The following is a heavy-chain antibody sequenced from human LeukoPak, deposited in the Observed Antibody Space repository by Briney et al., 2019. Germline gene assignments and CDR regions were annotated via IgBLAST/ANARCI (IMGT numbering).Heavy chain of an antibody. D-gene: IGHD2-15*01. CDR2: INPSGGST. CDR3: ARTYCSGGSCYQTWSDP. Sequence: ASVKVSCKASGYTFTSYYMHWVRQAPGQGLEWMGIINPSGGSTSYAQKFQGRVTMTRDMSTSTVYMELSSLRSEDTAVYYCARTYCSGGSCYQTWSDPWSQGTLVTVSS. J-gene: IGHJ5*02. V-gene: IGHV1-46*01. CDR1: GYTFTSYY.